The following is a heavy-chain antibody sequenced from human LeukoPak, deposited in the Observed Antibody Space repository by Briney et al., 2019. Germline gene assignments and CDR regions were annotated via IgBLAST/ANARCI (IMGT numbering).Heavy chain of an antibody. CDR2: IIPIFGTA. J-gene: IGHJ4*02. D-gene: IGHD5-18*01. V-gene: IGHV1-69*13. Sequence: SVKVSCKASGGTFSSYAISWVRQAPGQGLECMGGIIPIFGTANYAQKFQGRVTITADESTSTAYMELSSLRSEDTAVYYCARGKYSYGYEGGLDYWGQGTLVTVSS. CDR3: ARGKYSYGYEGGLDY. CDR1: GGTFSSYA.